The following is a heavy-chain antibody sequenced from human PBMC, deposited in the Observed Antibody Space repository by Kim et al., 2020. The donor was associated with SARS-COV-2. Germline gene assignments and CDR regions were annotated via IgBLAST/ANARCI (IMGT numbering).Heavy chain of an antibody. CDR3: ASTLRFGLEQFYYFDY. V-gene: IGHV1-46*01. D-gene: IGHD3-16*01. J-gene: IGHJ4*02. Sequence: ASVKVSCKASGYTFTSYYMHWVRQAPGQGLEWMGIINPSGGSTSYAQKFQGRVTMTRDTSTSTVYMELSSLRSEDTAVYYCASTLRFGLEQFYYFDYWGQGTLVTVSS. CDR1: GYTFTSYY. CDR2: INPSGGST.